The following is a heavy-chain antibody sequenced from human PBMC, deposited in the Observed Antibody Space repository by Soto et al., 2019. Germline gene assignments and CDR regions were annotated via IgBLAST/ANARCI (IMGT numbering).Heavy chain of an antibody. D-gene: IGHD2-2*03. Sequence: QVQLQESGPGLVKPSETLSLTCKVSGDSISDYYWGWIRQSPGHGLEWIGYIYISGSTDSNPSLHSRATMSIDPSKNQFSLTLKSVTAADTAVYYCARDLGIGSGAFDIWGPGTVVTVSS. CDR3: ARDLGIGSGAFDI. CDR1: GDSISDYY. V-gene: IGHV4-59*01. CDR2: IYISGST. J-gene: IGHJ3*02.